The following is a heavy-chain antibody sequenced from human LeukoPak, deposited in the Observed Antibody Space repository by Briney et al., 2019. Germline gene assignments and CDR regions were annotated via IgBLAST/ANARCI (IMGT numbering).Heavy chain of an antibody. CDR2: ISYDGSNK. Sequence: GGSLRLSCAGSGFNFSSYGMHWVRRAPGKGLEWVAVISYDGSNKYYADSVKGRFTISRDNSKNTLYLQMNSLRAEDTAVYYCAKEIYCSGGSCYSGEDYYYGMDVWGQGTTVTVSS. CDR1: GFNFSSYG. D-gene: IGHD2-15*01. V-gene: IGHV3-30*18. J-gene: IGHJ6*02. CDR3: AKEIYCSGGSCYSGEDYYYGMDV.